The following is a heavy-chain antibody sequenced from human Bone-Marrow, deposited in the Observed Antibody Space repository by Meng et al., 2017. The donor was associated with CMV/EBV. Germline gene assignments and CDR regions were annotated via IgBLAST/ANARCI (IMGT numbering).Heavy chain of an antibody. V-gene: IGHV3-20*04. J-gene: IGHJ4*02. CDR2: LNWNGGST. CDR1: GFTFDDYG. CDR3: ARDTRRPAYYFDY. Sequence: GGSLRLSCAASGFTFDDYGMTWVRQVPGEGLEWVAGLNWNGGSTDYADSVKGRFTISRDNARNSLYLQMNSLRVEDTALYYCARDTRRPAYYFDYWGPGTLVTASS.